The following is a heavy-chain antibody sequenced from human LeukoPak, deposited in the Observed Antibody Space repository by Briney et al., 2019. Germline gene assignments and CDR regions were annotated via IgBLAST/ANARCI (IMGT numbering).Heavy chain of an antibody. Sequence: GRSLRLSCAASAFTFSSYGMHWVRQAPGKGLEWVAFISYDGGNQYYADSVKGRSTLSRDNAKNSVYLQMNSLRAEDTAVYYCAELGITMIGGVWGKGTTVTISS. D-gene: IGHD3-10*02. CDR2: ISYDGGNQ. CDR1: AFTFSSYG. V-gene: IGHV3-30*18. CDR3: AELGITMIGGV. J-gene: IGHJ6*04.